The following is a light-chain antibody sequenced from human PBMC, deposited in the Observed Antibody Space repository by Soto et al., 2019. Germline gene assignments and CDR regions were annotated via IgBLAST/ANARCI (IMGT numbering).Light chain of an antibody. Sequence: DIQMTQSPSSLSTSVGDRVTITCQASHDITNYLNWYQQKQGKAPKLLIYDASNLETGVPSRFSGSGSGTHFTFTISSLQPEDIATYYCQQYDNPSLTFGGGTKVEIK. CDR3: QQYDNPSLT. CDR1: HDITNY. V-gene: IGKV1-33*01. CDR2: DAS. J-gene: IGKJ4*01.